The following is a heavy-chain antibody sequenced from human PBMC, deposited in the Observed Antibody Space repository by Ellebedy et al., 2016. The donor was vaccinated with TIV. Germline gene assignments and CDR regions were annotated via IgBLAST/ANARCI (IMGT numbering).Heavy chain of an antibody. V-gene: IGHV3-23*01. CDR1: GFIFSNFA. Sequence: PGGSLRLSCAASGFIFSNFAMGWVRQSPGKGLEGVSGLYGSGRGIFYSDSVKGRFTISRDNPKNTLYLQMNSLRAEDTAVYYGAKGRGGGSDSSTPRYFFDYWGLGTLVTVSS. J-gene: IGHJ4*02. D-gene: IGHD2-2*01. CDR3: AKGRGGGSDSSTPRYFFDY. CDR2: LYGSGRGI.